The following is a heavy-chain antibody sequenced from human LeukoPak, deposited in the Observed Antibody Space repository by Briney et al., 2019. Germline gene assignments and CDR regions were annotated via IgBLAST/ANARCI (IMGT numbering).Heavy chain of an antibody. Sequence: GGSLRLSCAASGFTFSSYGMHWVRQAPGMWLVWVSRLPPDELGIIYADSVKGRFTVSRDNAKDTVYLQMNNLRVDDTAMYYCVGTIASRGSEYWGQGALVTVSS. J-gene: IGHJ4*02. CDR2: LPPDELGI. CDR1: GFTFSSYG. D-gene: IGHD6-6*01. V-gene: IGHV3-74*01. CDR3: VGTIASRGSEY.